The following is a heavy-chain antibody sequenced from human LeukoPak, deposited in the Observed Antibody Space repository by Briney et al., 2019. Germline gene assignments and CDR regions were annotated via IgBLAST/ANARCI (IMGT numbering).Heavy chain of an antibody. CDR3: ARDGYYASGGLDY. CDR2: IYYSGST. Sequence: SETLSLTCTVSGGSISSSSYYWGWIRQPPGKGLEWIGSIYYSGSTYYNPSLKSRVTISVDTSKNQFSLKLSSVTAADTAVYYCARDGYYASGGLDYWGQGTLVTVSS. V-gene: IGHV4-39*07. J-gene: IGHJ4*02. D-gene: IGHD2/OR15-2a*01. CDR1: GGSISSSSYY.